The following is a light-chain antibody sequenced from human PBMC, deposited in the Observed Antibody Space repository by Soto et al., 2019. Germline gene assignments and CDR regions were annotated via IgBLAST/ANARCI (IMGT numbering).Light chain of an antibody. CDR2: DAS. J-gene: IGKJ1*01. V-gene: IGKV1-5*01. Sequence: DIQMTQSPSTLSGSVGDRVTITCRASRSISDWLAWYQQKPGKAPELLIFDASSLKSGVPSRFSGSGSGTEFTLTISSLQPDDVATYYCLQYDNHSWTFGQGTKVDI. CDR3: LQYDNHSWT. CDR1: RSISDW.